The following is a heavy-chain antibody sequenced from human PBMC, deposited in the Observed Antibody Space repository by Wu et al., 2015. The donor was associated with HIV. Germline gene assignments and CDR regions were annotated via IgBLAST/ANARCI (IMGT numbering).Heavy chain of an antibody. J-gene: IGHJ4*02. Sequence: QVQLVQSGPEVKKPGSSVRVSCKASGGTASEESLSTYSIIWVRQAPGRGLEWMGGVITVFDTTNYAQRFQGRVTVTADEVTGTSYMELTSLTTDDTAVYYCARGVRYAGSYYSNNWGQGTXVTVSS. CDR2: VITVFDTT. CDR3: ARGVRYAGSYYSNN. V-gene: IGHV1-69*12. CDR1: GGTASEESLSTYS. D-gene: IGHD1-26*01.